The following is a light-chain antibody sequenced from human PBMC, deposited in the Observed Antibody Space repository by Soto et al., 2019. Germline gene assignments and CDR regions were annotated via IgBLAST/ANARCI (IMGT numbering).Light chain of an antibody. CDR3: QQYDSFRT. Sequence: IQLTQSPSSLSASVGDRVTITCRASQNVSTWLAWYQQKSGKAPKLLIYDVSNLESGVPSRFSGSGSGTEFSLTIRGLQPDDFATYYCQQYDSFRTFGQGTKVDIK. J-gene: IGKJ1*01. CDR1: QNVSTW. V-gene: IGKV1-5*01. CDR2: DVS.